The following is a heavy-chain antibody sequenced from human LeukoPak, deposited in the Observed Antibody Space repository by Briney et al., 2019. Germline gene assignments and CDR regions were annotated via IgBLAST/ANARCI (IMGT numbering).Heavy chain of an antibody. CDR2: IYLGGSS. Sequence: KSSETLSLTCTVSGGSIRTYFWSWIRQPPGKGLEWIGYIYLGGSSNYNPSLESRVSISVDTSKNQVSLQLVSVAAADAAVYFCARYNGPNYYTYYMDVWGKGTTVTVSS. CDR1: GGSIRTYF. D-gene: IGHD2-8*01. CDR3: ARYNGPNYYTYYMDV. J-gene: IGHJ6*03. V-gene: IGHV4-4*09.